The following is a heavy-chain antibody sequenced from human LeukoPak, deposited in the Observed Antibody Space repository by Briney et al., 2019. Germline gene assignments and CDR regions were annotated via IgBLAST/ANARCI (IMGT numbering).Heavy chain of an antibody. D-gene: IGHD3-22*01. CDR3: ARGSQRSGDYDSSGYYFLPVGYYYYYGMDV. CDR1: GGAFRIFP. V-gene: IGHV1-18*01. CDR2: ISAYNGNT. J-gene: IGHJ6*02. Sequence: GASVNVSCKASGGAFRIFPISWVRQAPGQGLEWMGWISAYNGNTNYAQKLQGRVTMTTDTSTSTAYMELRSLRSDDTAVYYCARGSQRSGDYDSSGYYFLPVGYYYYYGMDVWGQGTTVTVSS.